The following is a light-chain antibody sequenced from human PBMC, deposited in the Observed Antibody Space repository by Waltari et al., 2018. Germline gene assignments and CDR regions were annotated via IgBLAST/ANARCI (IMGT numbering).Light chain of an antibody. CDR1: EIVRSGY. Sequence: SRRASEIVRSGYLAWYQQKPGQAPRLLIHDASRRATGITDRFSGSGSGTDFTLTITGLEPEDFAVYYCQQYGNSPWTFAQGTKVEIK. CDR3: QQYGNSPWT. V-gene: IGKV3-20*01. CDR2: DAS. J-gene: IGKJ1*01.